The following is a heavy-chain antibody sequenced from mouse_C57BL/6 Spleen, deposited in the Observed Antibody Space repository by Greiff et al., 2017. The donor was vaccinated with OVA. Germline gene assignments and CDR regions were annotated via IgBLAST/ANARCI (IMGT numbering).Heavy chain of an antibody. D-gene: IGHD4-1*01. CDR2: ISSGSSTI. Sequence: DVKLVESGGGLVKPGGSLKLSCAASGFTFSDYGMHWVRQAPEKGLEWVAYISSGSSTIYYADTVKGRFTIARDNAKNTLFLQMTSLWSEETAMYYCAKLGQGYWGQGTTLTVSS. J-gene: IGHJ2*01. CDR1: GFTFSDYG. CDR3: AKLGQGY. V-gene: IGHV5-17*01.